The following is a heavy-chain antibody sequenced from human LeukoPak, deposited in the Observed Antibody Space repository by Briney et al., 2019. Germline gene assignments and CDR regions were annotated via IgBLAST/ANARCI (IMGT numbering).Heavy chain of an antibody. V-gene: IGHV3-21*01. CDR3: ARDLGELLGPYYYYGMDV. J-gene: IGHJ6*02. Sequence: GGSLRLSCAASGFPFSGYSLHWVRQAPGKGLEWVSSISSSAAYIAYADSVKGRFTISRDNAKNSLYLQMNSLRAEDTAVYYCARDLGELLGPYYYYGMDVWGQGTTVTVSS. CDR1: GFPFSGYS. CDR2: ISSSAAYI. D-gene: IGHD1-26*01.